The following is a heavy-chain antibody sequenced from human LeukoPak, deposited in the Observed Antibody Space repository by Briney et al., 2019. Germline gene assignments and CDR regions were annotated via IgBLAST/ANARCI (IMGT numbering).Heavy chain of an antibody. CDR1: GFTFSNNG. V-gene: IGHV3-23*01. Sequence: GSLRLSCAASGFTFSNNGMTWVRQAPGRGMEWVTGISDGGDTTYDAGSVKGRFTVSRDNSKNILYLQMNSLRAEDTAIYYCAKTQGFFDHWGQGSLVTVSS. J-gene: IGHJ4*02. CDR2: ISDGGDTT. CDR3: AKTQGFFDH.